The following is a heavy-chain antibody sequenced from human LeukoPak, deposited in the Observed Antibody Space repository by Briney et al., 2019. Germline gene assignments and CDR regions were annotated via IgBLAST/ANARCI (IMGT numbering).Heavy chain of an antibody. CDR1: GFTFSSYA. CDR2: ISYDGSNK. J-gene: IGHJ4*02. V-gene: IGHV3-30*01. D-gene: IGHD2-2*01. CDR3: ARVACSSTSCPDY. Sequence: GGSLRLSCAASGFTFSSYAMHWVRQAPGKGLXXXXVISYDGSNKYYADSVKGRFTISRDNSKNTLYLQINNVRAEDTAIYYCARVACSSTSCPDYWGQGTLVTVSS.